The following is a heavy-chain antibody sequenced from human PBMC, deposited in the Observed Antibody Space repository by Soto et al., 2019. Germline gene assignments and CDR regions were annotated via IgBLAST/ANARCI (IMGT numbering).Heavy chain of an antibody. CDR3: ARASRGAIGNY. D-gene: IGHD1-26*01. CDR1: GFTFNSSW. Sequence: EVQLLESGGGLVKTGGSLRLSCVASGFTFNSSWMNWVRQTPGKGLEWVGRIQTMPDGGTTEYTDSVKGRFTISRDDSNNTLYLQMNSLQTDDTAVYYCARASRGAIGNYWGQGILVTVSS. J-gene: IGHJ4*02. V-gene: IGHV3-15*07. CDR2: IQTMPDGGTT.